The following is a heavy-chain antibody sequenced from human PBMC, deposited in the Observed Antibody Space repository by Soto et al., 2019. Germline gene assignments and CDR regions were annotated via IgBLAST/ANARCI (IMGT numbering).Heavy chain of an antibody. J-gene: IGHJ4*02. CDR2: ISGSGGST. CDR1: GFTFSSYA. D-gene: IGHD5-18*01. CDR3: AKDGPNVDTAMVHFDY. Sequence: GGSLRLSCAASGFTFSSYAMSWVRQAPGKGLEWVSAISGSGGSTYYADSVKGRFTISRDNSKNTLYLQMNSLRAEDTAVYYCAKDGPNVDTAMVHFDYWGQGTLVTVSS. V-gene: IGHV3-23*01.